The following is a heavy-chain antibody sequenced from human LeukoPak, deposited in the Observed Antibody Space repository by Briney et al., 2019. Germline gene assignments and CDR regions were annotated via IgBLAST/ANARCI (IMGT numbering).Heavy chain of an antibody. CDR2: INHSGST. D-gene: IGHD2-21*01. CDR3: ARVYSYYYYYMDV. V-gene: IGHV4-34*01. CDR1: GGSFSGYY. J-gene: IGHJ6*03. Sequence: PSGTLSLTCAVYGGSFSGYYWSWIRQPPGKGLEWIGEINHSGSTNYNPSLKSRVTISVDTSKNQFSLKLSSVTAADTAVYYCARVYSYYYYYMDVWGKGTTVTVSS.